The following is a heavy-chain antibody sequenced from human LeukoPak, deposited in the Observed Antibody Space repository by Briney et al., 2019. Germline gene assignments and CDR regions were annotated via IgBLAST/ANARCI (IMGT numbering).Heavy chain of an antibody. V-gene: IGHV4-39*02. CDR2: IYYNGAT. CDR1: GGSISSSNYY. CDR3: ARPLESFFGSGSYDN. D-gene: IGHD3-10*01. Sequence: NPSETLSLTCTVSGGSISSSNYYWGWIRQPRGKGLEWIGSIYYNGATYYNPSLKSRITISVDTSKNHFSLNLRSVTAADTAVYYCARPLESFFGSGSYDNWGQGTLVTVSS. J-gene: IGHJ4*02.